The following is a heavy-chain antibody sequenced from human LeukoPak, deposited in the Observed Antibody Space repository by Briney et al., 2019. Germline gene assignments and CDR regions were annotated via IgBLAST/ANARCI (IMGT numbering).Heavy chain of an antibody. CDR1: GFTFGDHA. CDR2: IRSKTYGGAT. CDR3: TRGPTQQWLYYGMDV. J-gene: IGHJ6*02. D-gene: IGHD5-18*01. Sequence: GGSLRPSCTASGFTFGDHAMSWVRQAPGKGLEWVGFIRSKTYGGATEYAASVKGRFTISRDDSKGIAYLQMNSLKTEDTAVYYCTRGPTQQWLYYGMDVWGQGTTVTVSS. V-gene: IGHV3-49*04.